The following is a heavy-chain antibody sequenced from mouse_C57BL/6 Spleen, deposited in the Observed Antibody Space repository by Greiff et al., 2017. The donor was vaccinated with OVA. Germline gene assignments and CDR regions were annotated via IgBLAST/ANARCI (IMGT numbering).Heavy chain of an antibody. CDR1: GYTFTSYW. CDR2: IDPSDSYT. V-gene: IGHV1-69*01. J-gene: IGHJ1*03. CDR3: ARADGYHWYFDV. Sequence: QVQLQQSGAELVMPGASVKLSCKASGYTFTSYWMHWVKQRPGQGLEWIGEIDPSDSYTNYNQKFKGKSTLTVDKSSSTAYMQLSSLTSEDSAVYYCARADGYHWYFDVWGTGTTVTVSS. D-gene: IGHD2-3*01.